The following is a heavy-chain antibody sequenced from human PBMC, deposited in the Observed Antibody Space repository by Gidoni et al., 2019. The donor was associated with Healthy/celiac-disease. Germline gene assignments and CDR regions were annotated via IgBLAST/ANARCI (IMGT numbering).Heavy chain of an antibody. CDR2: ISYDGSNK. V-gene: IGHV3-30*18. Sequence: QVQLVESGGGVVQPGRSLRLSCAASGFPFSSYGMHWVRQAPGKGLEWGAVISYDGSNKYYADSVKGRFTIARDNSKNTLYLQMNSLRAEDTAVYYCAKDDYGDYLFDYWGQGTLVTVSS. J-gene: IGHJ4*02. D-gene: IGHD4-17*01. CDR3: AKDDYGDYLFDY. CDR1: GFPFSSYG.